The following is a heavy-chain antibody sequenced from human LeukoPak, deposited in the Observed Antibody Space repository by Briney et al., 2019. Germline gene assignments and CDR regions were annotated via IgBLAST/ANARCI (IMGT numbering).Heavy chain of an antibody. V-gene: IGHV4-38-2*01. J-gene: IGHJ3*02. CDR3: AAEYYDILTGYYRVRAFDI. Sequence: SETLSLTCAVSGYSISSGYYWGWIRQPPGKGPEWIGSTYHSGSTYYNPSLKSRVTISVDTSKNQFSLKLSSVTAADTAVYYCAAEYYDILTGYYRVRAFDIWGQGTMVTVSS. CDR2: TYHSGST. CDR1: GYSISSGYY. D-gene: IGHD3-9*01.